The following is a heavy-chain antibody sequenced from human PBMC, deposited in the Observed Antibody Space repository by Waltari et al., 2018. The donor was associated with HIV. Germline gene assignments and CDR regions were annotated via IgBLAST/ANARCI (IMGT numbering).Heavy chain of an antibody. V-gene: IGHV3-33*01. CDR3: ARKYSSSWGAPFDY. CDR1: GFTLRSHG. Sequence: QVQLVESGGGVVQSGRSLRLSCATSGFTLRSHGMHWVRQAPGKGLEWVTVIWYDGSKKYYADSVKGRFTISRDNSKNTLYLQMNSLRIEDTAVYYCARKYSSSWGAPFDYWGQGTLVTVSS. CDR2: IWYDGSKK. D-gene: IGHD6-13*01. J-gene: IGHJ4*02.